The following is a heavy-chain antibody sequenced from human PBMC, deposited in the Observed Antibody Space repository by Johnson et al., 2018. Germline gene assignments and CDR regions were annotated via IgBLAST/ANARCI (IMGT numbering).Heavy chain of an antibody. J-gene: IGHJ3*02. CDR2: ISYHGTTQ. CDR1: GFTFSSYA. D-gene: IGHD3-22*01. V-gene: IGHV3-30-3*01. CDR3: ARTSSGYKDAFDI. Sequence: QVQLVESGGGVVQPGRSLRLSCAASGFTFSSYAMHWVRQAPGKGLEWVAVISYHGTTQYYADSVNGRFTISRDNSKNTLYLQMNSLRAEDTAVYYCARTSSGYKDAFDIWGQGTMVTVSS.